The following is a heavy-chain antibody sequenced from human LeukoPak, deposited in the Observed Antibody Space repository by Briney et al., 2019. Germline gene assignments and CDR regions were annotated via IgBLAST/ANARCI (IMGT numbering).Heavy chain of an antibody. D-gene: IGHD3-9*01. J-gene: IGHJ4*02. CDR3: ARTQIDLRYFDCLDY. Sequence: GRSLRLSCAASGFTFSSYWMHWVRQAPGKGLVWVSRINSDGSSTGYADSVKGRFTISRDNAKNSLYLQMNSLRAEDTAVYYCARTQIDLRYFDCLDYWGQGTLVTVSS. CDR2: INSDGSST. CDR1: GFTFSSYW. V-gene: IGHV3-74*01.